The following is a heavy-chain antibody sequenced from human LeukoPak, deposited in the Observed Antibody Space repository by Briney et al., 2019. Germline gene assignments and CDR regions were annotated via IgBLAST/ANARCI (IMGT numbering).Heavy chain of an antibody. CDR2: ISGSGDST. CDR3: AKSIADFWSGFYPSYFDY. CDR1: GFPFSSYA. D-gene: IGHD3-3*01. J-gene: IGHJ4*02. Sequence: PGGSLRLSCAASGFPFSSYAMSWVRQAPGKGLEWVSGISGSGDSTYYADSVKGRSTISRDNSKHTLYLQMNSLRAEDTAVYYCAKSIADFWSGFYPSYFDYWGQGTLVTVSS. V-gene: IGHV3-23*01.